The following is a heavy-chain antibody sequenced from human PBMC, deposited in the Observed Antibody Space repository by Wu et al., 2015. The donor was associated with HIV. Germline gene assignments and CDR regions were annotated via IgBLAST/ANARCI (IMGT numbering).Heavy chain of an antibody. V-gene: IGHV1-8*03. CDR1: GYTFTSYD. Sequence: QVQLVQSGAEVKKPGASVKVSCKASGYTFTSYDINWVRQATGQGLEWMGWMNPNSGNTGYAQKFQGRVTITRNTSISTAYMELSSLRSEDTAVYYCARRSYDSSGYYYDFDYWGQGTLVTVVL. CDR3: ARRSYDSSGYYYDFDY. D-gene: IGHD3-22*01. CDR2: MNPNSGNT. J-gene: IGHJ4*02.